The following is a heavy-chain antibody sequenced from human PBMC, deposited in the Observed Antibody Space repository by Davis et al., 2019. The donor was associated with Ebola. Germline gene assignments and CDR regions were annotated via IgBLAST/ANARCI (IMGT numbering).Heavy chain of an antibody. CDR2: ISSNGGST. CDR3: ARVRAVAFFDY. Sequence: GESLKISCAASGFTFSSYAMHWVRQAPGKGLEYVSAISSNGGSTYYANSVKGRFTISRDNSKNTLYLQMGSLRAEDTAVYYCARVRAVAFFDYWGQGTLVTVSS. CDR1: GFTFSSYA. V-gene: IGHV3-64*01. J-gene: IGHJ4*02. D-gene: IGHD6-19*01.